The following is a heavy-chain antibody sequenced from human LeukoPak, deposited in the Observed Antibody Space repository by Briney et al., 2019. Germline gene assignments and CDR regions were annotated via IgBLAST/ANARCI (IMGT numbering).Heavy chain of an antibody. D-gene: IGHD3-22*01. CDR2: INPSGGST. Sequence: GASVKVSCKASGYTFTSYYMHWVRHAPGQGLEWMGIINPSGGSTSYAQKFQGRVTMTRDTSTSTVYMELSSLRSEDTAVYYCARDYWGGLLAYWGQGTLVTVSS. CDR1: GYTFTSYY. J-gene: IGHJ4*02. V-gene: IGHV1-46*01. CDR3: ARDYWGGLLAY.